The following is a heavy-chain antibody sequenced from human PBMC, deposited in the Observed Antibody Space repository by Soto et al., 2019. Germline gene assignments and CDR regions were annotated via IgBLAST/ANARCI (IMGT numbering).Heavy chain of an antibody. D-gene: IGHD3-10*01. Sequence: SETLSLTCTISGSYFTPYYWSWIRQTPGKGLEWIGYIFYSGHIKYNPSLKSRVTMSVDTSQNQFSLQLTSVTPEDTAIYYCARGGRYSFDYWDQGALVTVSS. CDR2: IFYSGHI. J-gene: IGHJ4*02. CDR3: ARGGRYSFDY. V-gene: IGHV4-59*12. CDR1: GSYFTPYY.